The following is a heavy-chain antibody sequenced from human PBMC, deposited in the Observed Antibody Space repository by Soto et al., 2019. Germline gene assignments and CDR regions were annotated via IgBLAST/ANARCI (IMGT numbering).Heavy chain of an antibody. V-gene: IGHV1-58*02. D-gene: IGHD2-21*01. CDR1: GFDFGSFG. CDR2: IGAATGSA. J-gene: IGHJ6*02. Sequence: QMQLAQSGPEVKKPGTSVKVSCKASGFDFGSFGIQWLRQSQGLGFELIGWIGAATGSAKYSPNFQGRVTITRDMYTNTAFIDLTNLISDDTTVDFCSANRPHIAIGGTVWGQGTMVAVSS. CDR3: SANRPHIAIGGTV.